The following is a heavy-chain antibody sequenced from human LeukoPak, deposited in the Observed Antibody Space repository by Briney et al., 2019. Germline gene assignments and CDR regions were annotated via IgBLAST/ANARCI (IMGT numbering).Heavy chain of an antibody. Sequence: GASVKVSCKASGYTFTNYYMHWVRQAPGQGLEWLGWITAYNGNTKYAPKVQGRVTMTTDKSTGTAYMELRSLRSDDTAVYYCARSGANYWCDYWGQGTLVTVSS. CDR1: GYTFTNYY. CDR2: ITAYNGNT. D-gene: IGHD4/OR15-4a*01. V-gene: IGHV1-18*04. J-gene: IGHJ4*02. CDR3: ARSGANYWCDY.